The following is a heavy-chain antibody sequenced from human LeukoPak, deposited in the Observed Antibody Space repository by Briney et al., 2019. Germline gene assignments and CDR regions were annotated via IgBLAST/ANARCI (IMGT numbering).Heavy chain of an antibody. CDR1: GFTFSSYA. Sequence: GGSLRLSCAASGFTFSSYAMSWVRQAPGKGLEWVSAISGSGGSTYYPDSVKGRFTISRDNSKNTLYLQMNSLRAEDTAVHYCAKTDYLNYYDSSGYYYYWGQGTLVTVSS. CDR3: AKTDYLNYYDSSGYYYY. D-gene: IGHD3-22*01. V-gene: IGHV3-23*01. CDR2: ISGSGGST. J-gene: IGHJ4*02.